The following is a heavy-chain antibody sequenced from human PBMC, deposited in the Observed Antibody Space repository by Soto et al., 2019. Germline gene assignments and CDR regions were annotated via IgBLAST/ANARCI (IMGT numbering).Heavy chain of an antibody. Sequence: LGGSLRLSCAASEFTFSKFDMNRVRQAPGKEIEWVAVISYDGNKKYYADSVKGRFSISRDNPNNTLSLQINSLRVEDTAVYYCAREGAVPAAIANYYYCMDVWGQGTTVTVAS. D-gene: IGHD2-2*02. CDR2: ISYDGNKK. J-gene: IGHJ6*02. CDR3: AREGAVPAAIANYYYCMDV. V-gene: IGHV3-30*07. CDR1: EFTFSKFD.